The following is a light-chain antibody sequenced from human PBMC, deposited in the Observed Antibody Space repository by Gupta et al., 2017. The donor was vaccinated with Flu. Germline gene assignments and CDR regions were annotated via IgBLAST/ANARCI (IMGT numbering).Light chain of an antibody. Sequence: QSALTQPASVSGSPGPSITISCTGTSSDVGGYNYVSWYQQHPGKAPKLMIYEVSKRPSGVSNRFSGSKSGNTASLTISGLQAEDEADYYCSSYTSSSTPVVFGGGTKLTVL. J-gene: IGLJ2*01. CDR3: SSYTSSSTPVV. V-gene: IGLV2-14*01. CDR2: EVS. CDR1: SSDVGGYNY.